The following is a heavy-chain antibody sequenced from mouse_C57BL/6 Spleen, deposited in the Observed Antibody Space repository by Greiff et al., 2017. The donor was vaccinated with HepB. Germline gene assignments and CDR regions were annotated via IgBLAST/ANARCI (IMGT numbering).Heavy chain of an antibody. D-gene: IGHD2-5*01. CDR1: GYTFTDYY. J-gene: IGHJ4*01. Sequence: VQLQQSGPELVKPGASVKISCKASGYTFTDYYMNWVKQSHGKSLEWIGDINPNNGGTSYNQKFKGKATLTVDKSSSTAYMELRSLTSEDSAVYYCARVYYSNPYYYAMDYWGQGTSVTVSS. CDR3: ARVYYSNPYYYAMDY. CDR2: INPNNGGT. V-gene: IGHV1-26*01.